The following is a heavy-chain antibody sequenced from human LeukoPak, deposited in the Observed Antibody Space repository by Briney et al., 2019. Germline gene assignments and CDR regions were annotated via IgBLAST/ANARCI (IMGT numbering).Heavy chain of an antibody. CDR2: ISGSGGST. Sequence: PGGSLRLSCAASGFTFCSYGMSWVRQAPGKGLEWVSAISGSGGSTYYADSVKGRFTISRDNSKNTLYLQMNSLRAEDTAVYYCAKGGGSYYGENYWGQGTLVTVSS. D-gene: IGHD1-26*01. CDR1: GFTFCSYG. CDR3: AKGGGSYYGENY. J-gene: IGHJ4*02. V-gene: IGHV3-23*01.